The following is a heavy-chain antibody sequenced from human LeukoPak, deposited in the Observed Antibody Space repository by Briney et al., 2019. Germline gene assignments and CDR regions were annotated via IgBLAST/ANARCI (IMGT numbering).Heavy chain of an antibody. CDR3: AKDIQLST. CDR2: IGASGEST. CDR1: GFPFSSYA. J-gene: IGHJ3*01. V-gene: IGHV3-23*01. D-gene: IGHD5-24*01. Sequence: GGSLRLSCEASGFPFSSYAMTWVRQAPGKGLEWVSLIGASGESTYYADSVKGRFTISRDNSKNTLSLQMNSLRVEDTAMYFCAKDIQLSTWGLGTMVTVSS.